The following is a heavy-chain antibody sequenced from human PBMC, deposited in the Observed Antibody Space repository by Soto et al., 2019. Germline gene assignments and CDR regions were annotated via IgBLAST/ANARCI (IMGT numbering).Heavy chain of an antibody. J-gene: IGHJ4*02. CDR1: GDSVSSNSAS. V-gene: IGHV6-1*01. D-gene: IGHD3-22*01. CDR3: ARVFFSINCYHSSGFVY. CDR2: TYYRSKWYN. Sequence: PSQALSLTCAISGDSVSSNSASWNWIRQSTSRGLEWLGRTYYRSKWYNDYTVSVKSRITINPDTSKNQFSLQLNSVTPEDTAFFFCARVFFSINCYHSSGFVYWGPTPLVTVS.